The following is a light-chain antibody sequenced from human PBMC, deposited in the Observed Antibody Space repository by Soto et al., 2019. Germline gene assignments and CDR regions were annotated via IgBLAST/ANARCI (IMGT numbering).Light chain of an antibody. V-gene: IGLV2-14*01. CDR2: EVT. J-gene: IGLJ6*01. Sequence: QSALTQPASVSGSPGQSITISCTGTSSDVGGYDFVSWYRQYPGQAPKILIYEVTHRPSGVPDRFSGSKSGNTASLTISGLQADDEADYYCSSYTITSYNVFGPGTQLTVL. CDR3: SSYTITSYNV. CDR1: SSDVGGYDF.